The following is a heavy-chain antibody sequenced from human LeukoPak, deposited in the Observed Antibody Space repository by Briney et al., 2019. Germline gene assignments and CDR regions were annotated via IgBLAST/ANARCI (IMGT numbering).Heavy chain of an antibody. D-gene: IGHD4-17*01. CDR2: ISSSSSYI. CDR1: GFTFSSYS. CDR3: ARDDYGDYAGFDY. Sequence: GGSLRLSCAASGFTFSSYSMNWVRQAPGKGLEWVSSISSSSSYIYYADSVKGRFTIPRDNAKNSLYLQMNSLRAEDTAVYYCARDDYGDYAGFDYWGQGTRVTVSS. V-gene: IGHV3-21*01. J-gene: IGHJ4*02.